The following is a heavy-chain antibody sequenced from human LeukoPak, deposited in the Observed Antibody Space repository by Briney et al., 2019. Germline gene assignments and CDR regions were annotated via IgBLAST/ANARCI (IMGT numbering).Heavy chain of an antibody. D-gene: IGHD3-10*01. CDR3: ARDFGGFYDS. J-gene: IGHJ4*02. Sequence: PGGSLRLSCAASGFTFDDYAMHWVRQAPGKGLEWVSGISWNSGSIGYADSLKGRFTISRDNAKNSLYLQMNSLRAEDTAVYYCARDFGGFYDSWGQGTLVTVSS. CDR1: GFTFDDYA. V-gene: IGHV3-9*01. CDR2: ISWNSGSI.